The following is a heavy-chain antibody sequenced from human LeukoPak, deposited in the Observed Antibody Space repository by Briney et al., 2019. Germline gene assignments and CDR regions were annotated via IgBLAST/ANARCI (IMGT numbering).Heavy chain of an antibody. D-gene: IGHD3-9*01. Sequence: GGSLRLSCAASGFTFSSYSMNWVRQAPGKGLEWVSSISSSSSYIYYADSVKGRFTISRDNAKNSLYLQMDSLRAEDTAVYYCASGESIMTGFDYWGQGTLVTVSS. V-gene: IGHV3-21*01. J-gene: IGHJ4*02. CDR3: ASGESIMTGFDY. CDR2: ISSSSSYI. CDR1: GFTFSSYS.